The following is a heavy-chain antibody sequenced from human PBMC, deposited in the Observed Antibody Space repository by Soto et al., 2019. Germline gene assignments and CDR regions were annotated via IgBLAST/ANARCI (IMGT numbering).Heavy chain of an antibody. CDR1: GGSITSSRYY. J-gene: IGHJ4*02. D-gene: IGHD1-1*01. CDR3: ARDRGLQLFDY. V-gene: IGHV4-39*07. Sequence: SETLSLTCTVSGGSITSSRYYWAWIRQPPGKGLEWIGTIYYGGSTYYNASLKSRVTISVDTSKNQFSLKLSSVTAADTAVYYCARDRGLQLFDYWGQGTLVTVSS. CDR2: IYYGGST.